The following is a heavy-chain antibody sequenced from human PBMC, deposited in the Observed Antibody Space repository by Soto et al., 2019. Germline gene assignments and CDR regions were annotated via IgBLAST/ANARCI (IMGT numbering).Heavy chain of an antibody. CDR2: ISAYNGNT. Sequence: ASVKVSCTASGYTFTSYGISWVRQAPGQGLEWMGWISAYNGNTNYAQKLQGRVTMTTDTSTSTAYMELRSLRSDDTAVYYCAREPAAMVLRLEEFEIRGQGTMVTGSS. J-gene: IGHJ3*02. D-gene: IGHD5-18*01. V-gene: IGHV1-18*04. CDR3: AREPAAMVLRLEEFEI. CDR1: GYTFTSYG.